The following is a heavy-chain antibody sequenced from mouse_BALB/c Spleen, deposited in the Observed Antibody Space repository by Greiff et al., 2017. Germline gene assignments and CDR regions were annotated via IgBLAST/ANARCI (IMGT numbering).Heavy chain of an antibody. Sequence: QVQLKQSGAELVRPGVSVKISCKGSGYTFTDYAMHWVKQSHAKSLEWIGVISTYYGDASYNQKFKGKATMTVDKSSSTAYMELARLTSEDSAIYYCARDGYYGAMDYWGQGTSVTVSS. V-gene: IGHV1S137*01. CDR1: GYTFTDYA. J-gene: IGHJ4*01. D-gene: IGHD2-3*01. CDR2: ISTYYGDA. CDR3: ARDGYYGAMDY.